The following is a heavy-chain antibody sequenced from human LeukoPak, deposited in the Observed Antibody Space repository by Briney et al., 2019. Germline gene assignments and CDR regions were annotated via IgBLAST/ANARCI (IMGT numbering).Heavy chain of an antibody. CDR1: GYTFTSYA. CDR2: INAGNGNT. CDR3: ARGGIAAGFDY. D-gene: IGHD6-13*01. Sequence: ASVKVSYKASGYTFTSYAMHWVRQAPGQRLEWMGWINAGNGNTKYSQKFQGRVTITRDTSASTAYMELSSLRSEDTAVYYCARGGIAAGFDYWGQGTLVTVSS. J-gene: IGHJ4*02. V-gene: IGHV1-3*01.